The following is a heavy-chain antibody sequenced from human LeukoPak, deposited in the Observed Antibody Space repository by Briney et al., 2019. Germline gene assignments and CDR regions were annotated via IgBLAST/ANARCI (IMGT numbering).Heavy chain of an antibody. CDR3: TRLVDRAFDY. V-gene: IGHV4-4*07. J-gene: IGHJ4*02. D-gene: IGHD3/OR15-3a*01. CDR1: GGSISSYY. CDR2: IYSTGSA. Sequence: SETLSLTCTVSGGSISSYYWSWIRQPAGKGLEWIGRIYSTGSANYNPSLKSRVTMSVDTSENQFSLKLSSVTAADTAVYYCTRLVDRAFDYWGQGTLVTVSS.